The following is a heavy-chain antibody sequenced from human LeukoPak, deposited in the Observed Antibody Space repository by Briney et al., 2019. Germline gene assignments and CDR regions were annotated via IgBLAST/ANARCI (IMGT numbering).Heavy chain of an antibody. J-gene: IGHJ4*02. D-gene: IGHD5-24*01. V-gene: IGHV1-2*02. CDR3: AREMATAHTTPDY. CDR1: GYRFTGYY. CDR2: INPNSGGT. Sequence: ASVKVSCKASGYRFTGYYMHWVRQAPGQGLEWIGWINPNSGGTNYAQKFQDRVTMTRDTSINTAYMELSRLRSDDTAVYYCAREMATAHTTPDYWGQGTLVTVSS.